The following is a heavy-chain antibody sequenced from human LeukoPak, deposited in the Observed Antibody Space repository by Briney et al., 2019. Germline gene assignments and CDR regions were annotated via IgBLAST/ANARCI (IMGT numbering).Heavy chain of an antibody. V-gene: IGHV3-30*03. Sequence: GGSLRLSCATSGFTFRSFGMHWVRQAPGKGLEWVALISYDGSNKYYVDSVKGRFTISRDNAKNSLYLQMNSLRAEDTAVYYCVRRYMTSSAEDFDYWGQGTLVTVSS. J-gene: IGHJ4*02. CDR2: ISYDGSNK. CDR1: GFTFRSFG. CDR3: VRRYMTSSAEDFDY. D-gene: IGHD3-16*02.